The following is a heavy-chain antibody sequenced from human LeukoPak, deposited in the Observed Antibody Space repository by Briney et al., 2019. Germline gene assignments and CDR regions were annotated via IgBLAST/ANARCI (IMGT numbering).Heavy chain of an antibody. Sequence: RSSETLSLTCAVSGGSISSSNWWSWVRQPPGKGLEWIGEIYHSGSTNYNPSLKSRVTISVDKSKNQFSLKLSSVTAADTAVYYCARVESETDAFDIWGQGTMVTVSS. J-gene: IGHJ3*02. CDR3: ARVESETDAFDI. CDR2: IYHSGST. V-gene: IGHV4-4*02. CDR1: GGSISSSNW.